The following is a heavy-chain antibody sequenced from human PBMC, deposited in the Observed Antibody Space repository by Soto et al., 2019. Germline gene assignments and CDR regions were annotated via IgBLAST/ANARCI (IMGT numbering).Heavy chain of an antibody. Sequence: ASGKVSCKASGYTFTSYAMHWVRQAPGRRLEWMGWINAGNGNTKYSQKFQGRVTITRDTSAGTAYMELSSLRSEDTAVYYCARDYCSRTSCYNDFFDYWGQGTLVPSPQ. V-gene: IGHV1-3*01. J-gene: IGHJ4*02. CDR2: INAGNGNT. CDR1: GYTFTSYA. CDR3: ARDYCSRTSCYNDFFDY. D-gene: IGHD2-2*01.